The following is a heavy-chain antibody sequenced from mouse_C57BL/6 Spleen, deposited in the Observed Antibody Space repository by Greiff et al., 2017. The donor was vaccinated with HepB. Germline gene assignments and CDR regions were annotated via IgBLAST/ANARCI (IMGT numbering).Heavy chain of an antibody. D-gene: IGHD1-1*01. J-gene: IGHJ3*01. Sequence: EVQLQQSVAELVRPGASVKLSCTASGFNIKNNYMHWVKQRPEQGLEWIGRIDPANGNNKYAPKFQGKATITADTSSNTAYLQLSSLTSEDTAIYYCAEGLRAYWGQGTLVTVSA. V-gene: IGHV14-3*01. CDR3: AEGLRAY. CDR2: IDPANGNN. CDR1: GFNIKNNY.